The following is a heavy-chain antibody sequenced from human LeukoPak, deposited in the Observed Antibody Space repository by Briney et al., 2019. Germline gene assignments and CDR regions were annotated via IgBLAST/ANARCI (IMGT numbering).Heavy chain of an antibody. CDR3: SSGNSHAFDI. J-gene: IGHJ3*02. Sequence: PGGSLRLSCAASGFTFRSYAMSWVRQAPGKGLEWVSAISGSGGSTDYADSVKGRFTISRDNAKNTLYLQMNNLRAEDTAVYYCSSGNSHAFDIWGQGTMVTVSS. D-gene: IGHD4-23*01. V-gene: IGHV3-23*01. CDR2: ISGSGGST. CDR1: GFTFRSYA.